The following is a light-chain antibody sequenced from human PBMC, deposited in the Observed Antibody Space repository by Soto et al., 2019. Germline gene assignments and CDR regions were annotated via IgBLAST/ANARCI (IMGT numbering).Light chain of an antibody. CDR1: QSISSY. CDR3: PPLTDWPPQWT. CDR2: DAS. Sequence: EVVLTQSPDTLSLPPGERATLSCRASQSISSYLAWYQQKPGQAPRLLIYDASSRATGIPARFSGSGSGTDFTLTISSLEPEDFAVYYCPPLTDWPPQWTLGQGTKVDIK. V-gene: IGKV3-11*01. J-gene: IGKJ1*01.